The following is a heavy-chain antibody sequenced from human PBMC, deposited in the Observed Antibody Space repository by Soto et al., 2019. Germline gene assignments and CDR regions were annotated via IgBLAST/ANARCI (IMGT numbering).Heavy chain of an antibody. CDR3: AGGRGVRGTIVATYYYYGVDV. CDR1: GGSFSAYY. D-gene: IGHD3-10*01. Sequence: QVQLQQWGAGLLKPSETLSITCAVYGGSFSAYYWNWIRQPPGKGLEWIGEINQRGSTNYNPSLKSRVAISADTSNNQFSLKLSSVTAADTAVYYCAGGRGVRGTIVATYYYYGVDVWGQGTTVTVSS. J-gene: IGHJ6*02. CDR2: INQRGST. V-gene: IGHV4-34*01.